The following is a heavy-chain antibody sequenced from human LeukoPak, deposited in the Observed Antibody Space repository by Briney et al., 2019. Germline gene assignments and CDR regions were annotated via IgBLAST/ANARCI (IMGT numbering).Heavy chain of an antibody. V-gene: IGHV1-69*13. J-gene: IGHJ4*02. CDR3: ASPREAAAGYYFDY. D-gene: IGHD6-13*01. Sequence: SVKVSCKASGGTFSSYAISWVRQAPGQGLEWMGGIIPIFGTANYAQKFQGRVTITADESTSTAYMELSSLRSEDTAVYYCASPREAAAGYYFDYWGQGTLVTVSS. CDR1: GGTFSSYA. CDR2: IIPIFGTA.